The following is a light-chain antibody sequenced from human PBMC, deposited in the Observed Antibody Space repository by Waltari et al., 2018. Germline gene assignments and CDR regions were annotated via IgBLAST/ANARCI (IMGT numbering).Light chain of an antibody. CDR1: AREVTSGHH. V-gene: IGLV7-43*01. CDR2: STN. J-gene: IGLJ3*02. CDR3: LLFFDNSRV. Sequence: QTVVTQEPSLTVSPGGTVTLTCASSAREVTSGHHANWLPPRPGQPPSLLIFSTNDKHPSTPARFSGSLLGGKAALTLSEVQSEDEADYYCLLFFDNSRVFGGGTKLTVL.